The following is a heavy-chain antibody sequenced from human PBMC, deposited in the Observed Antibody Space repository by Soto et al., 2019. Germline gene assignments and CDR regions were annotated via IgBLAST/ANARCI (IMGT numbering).Heavy chain of an antibody. CDR1: GFTVSSHH. CDR2: VYPGGNT. CDR3: ARGVDTAKAGY. J-gene: IGHJ4*02. D-gene: IGHD5-18*01. V-gene: IGHV3-53*01. Sequence: VQLVESGGGLIQPGGSLRLSCAASGFTVSSHHMTWVRQAPGRGPEWVSTVYPGGNTYYADSVRGRFTISRDTSKNMLYLQMNSLRAGDTAVCYCARGVDTAKAGYWGQGTQVTVSS.